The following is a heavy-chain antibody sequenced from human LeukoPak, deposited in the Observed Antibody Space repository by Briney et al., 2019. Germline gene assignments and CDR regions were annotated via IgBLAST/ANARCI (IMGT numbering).Heavy chain of an antibody. CDR2: IIPSFGTA. J-gene: IGHJ4*02. Sequence: GASVKVSCKASGGTFSSYAISWVRQAPGQGLEWMGGIIPSFGTANYAQKFQGRVTITADESTSTAYMELISLRSEDTAVYYCAITPDHVLRYPWGLSFDYWGQGTLVTVSS. V-gene: IGHV1-69*13. CDR1: GGTFSSYA. D-gene: IGHD3-9*01. CDR3: AITPDHVLRYPWGLSFDY.